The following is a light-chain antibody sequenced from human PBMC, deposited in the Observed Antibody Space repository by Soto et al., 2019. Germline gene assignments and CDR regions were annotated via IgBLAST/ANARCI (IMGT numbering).Light chain of an antibody. Sequence: QSALTQPASVSGSPGQSITISCTGTSSDVGGYNYVSWYQQHPGKAPKLMIYEVNNRPSGVSNRFSGSKSGNTASLNISGLQAEDEAYYYCSSHTTSGTLIFGGGTKLTVL. CDR1: SSDVGGYNY. CDR2: EVN. V-gene: IGLV2-14*01. CDR3: SSHTTSGTLI. J-gene: IGLJ2*01.